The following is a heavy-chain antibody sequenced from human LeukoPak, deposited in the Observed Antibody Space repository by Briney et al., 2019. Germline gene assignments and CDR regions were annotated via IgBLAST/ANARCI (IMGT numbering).Heavy chain of an antibody. J-gene: IGHJ4*02. V-gene: IGHV1-18*01. CDR2: ISAYNGNT. CDR3: ARMAGSYRTNDFDY. CDR1: GYTFTSYG. D-gene: IGHD1-26*01. Sequence: ASVKVSCKASGYTFTSYGISWVRQAPGQGLEWVGWISAYNGNTNYAQKLQGRVTMTTDTSTSTAYMELRSMRTDDTAVYYCARMAGSYRTNDFDYWGQGTLVTVSS.